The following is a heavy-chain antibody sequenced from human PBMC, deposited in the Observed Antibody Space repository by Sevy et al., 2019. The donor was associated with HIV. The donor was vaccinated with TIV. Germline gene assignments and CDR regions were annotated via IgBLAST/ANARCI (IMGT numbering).Heavy chain of an antibody. Sequence: ASVNVSCKASGYTFTGYYMHWVRQAPGQGLEWMGWINPNSGGTNYAQKFQGRVTMTRDTSISTAYMELSRLRSDDTAVYYCARGNEGYCSSTSCPNWFDPWGQRTLVTVSS. CDR2: INPNSGGT. CDR1: GYTFTGYY. V-gene: IGHV1-2*02. J-gene: IGHJ5*02. D-gene: IGHD2-2*01. CDR3: ARGNEGYCSSTSCPNWFDP.